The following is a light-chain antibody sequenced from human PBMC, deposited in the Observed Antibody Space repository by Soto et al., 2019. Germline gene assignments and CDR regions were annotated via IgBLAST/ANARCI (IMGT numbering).Light chain of an antibody. Sequence: DIVLTQSPGTLSVSPGERATLSCRASQSFSSNSLAWYQQKPGQAPRLLIYGTSSRATGVPDRFSGSGSGTDFTLTINRLEAEDFAVYSCQHFGTTPWTFGQGTKVEIK. V-gene: IGKV3-20*01. CDR2: GTS. J-gene: IGKJ1*01. CDR1: QSFSSNS. CDR3: QHFGTTPWT.